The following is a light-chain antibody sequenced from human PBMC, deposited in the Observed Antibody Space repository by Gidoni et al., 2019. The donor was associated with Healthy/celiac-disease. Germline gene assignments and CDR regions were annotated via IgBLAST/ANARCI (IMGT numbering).Light chain of an antibody. CDR1: QSISSY. Sequence: DIQMTPSPPSLSASVGDRVTITCRASQSISSYLNRYQQKPGKAPKLLIYAASSLQSGVPSRFSVSGSGTDFTLTISSLQPEDFATYYCQQSYSTPRYTFGQGTKLEIK. J-gene: IGKJ2*01. V-gene: IGKV1-39*01. CDR2: AAS. CDR3: QQSYSTPRYT.